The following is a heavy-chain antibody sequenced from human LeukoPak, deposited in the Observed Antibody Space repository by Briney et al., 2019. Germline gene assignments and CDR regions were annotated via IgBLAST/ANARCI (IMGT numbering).Heavy chain of an antibody. CDR2: IKQDGSEK. Sequence: GGSLRLSCAVSGFTFSNYWMSWVRPAPGKGLEWVANIKQDGSEKYYVDSVKGRFTISRDNAKNSLYLQMNSLRAEDTAVYYCARGGDGYNVGYWGQGTLVTVSS. CDR1: GFTFSNYW. CDR3: ARGGDGYNVGY. J-gene: IGHJ4*02. D-gene: IGHD5-24*01. V-gene: IGHV3-7*04.